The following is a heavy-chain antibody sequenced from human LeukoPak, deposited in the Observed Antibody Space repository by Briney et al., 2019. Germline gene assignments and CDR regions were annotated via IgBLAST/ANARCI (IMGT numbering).Heavy chain of an antibody. D-gene: IGHD2-15*01. Sequence: ASVKVSCKASGYTFTSYYMHWVRQAPGQGLEWMGIINPSGGSTSYAQKFQGRVTMTRDTSTSTVYVELSSLRSEDTAVYYCARGGVVVAAKRGGWFDPWGQGTLVTVSS. J-gene: IGHJ5*02. CDR2: INPSGGST. CDR1: GYTFTSYY. V-gene: IGHV1-46*01. CDR3: ARGGVVVAAKRGGWFDP.